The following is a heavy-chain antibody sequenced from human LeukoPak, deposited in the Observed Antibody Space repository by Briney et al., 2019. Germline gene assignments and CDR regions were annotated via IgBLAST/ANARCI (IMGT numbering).Heavy chain of an antibody. CDR1: GGSISSYF. Sequence: SETLSLTCTVSGGSISSYFCTWIRQPAGKGLEWIGRIHTSGSTNYNPSLKSRVTMSVDTSKNQFSLKLSSVTAADTAVYYCARDPEGHGNYFHYWGQGALVTVSS. CDR3: ARDPEGHGNYFHY. D-gene: IGHD1-14*01. J-gene: IGHJ4*02. V-gene: IGHV4-4*07. CDR2: IHTSGST.